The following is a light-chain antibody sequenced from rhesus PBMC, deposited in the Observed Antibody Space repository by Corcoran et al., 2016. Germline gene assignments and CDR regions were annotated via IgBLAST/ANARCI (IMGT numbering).Light chain of an antibody. CDR1: QGISSY. Sequence: DIQMTQSPSSLSASVGDTVTITCRASQGISSYLNWFQQKPGKAPKSLIYAASRLESGVPSRVSGSGSGTEFTRTISSLQPEDFAAYYCLQHNSYPYSFGQGTKVEIK. V-gene: IGKV1-28*01. J-gene: IGKJ2*01. CDR2: AAS. CDR3: LQHNSYPYS.